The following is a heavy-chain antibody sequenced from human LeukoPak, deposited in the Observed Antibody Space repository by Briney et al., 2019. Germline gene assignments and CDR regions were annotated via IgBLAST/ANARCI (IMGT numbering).Heavy chain of an antibody. D-gene: IGHD3-16*01. J-gene: IGHJ4*02. V-gene: IGHV1-2*02. CDR3: ARRRLRLGEPFDY. CDR1: GYTFTGYY. CDR2: INPNSGGT. Sequence: ASVKVSCKASGYTFTGYYMHWVRQAPGQGLEWMGWINPNSGGTNYAQKFRGRVTMTRDTSISTAYMELSRLRSDDTAVYYCARRRLRLGEPFDYWGQGTLVTVSS.